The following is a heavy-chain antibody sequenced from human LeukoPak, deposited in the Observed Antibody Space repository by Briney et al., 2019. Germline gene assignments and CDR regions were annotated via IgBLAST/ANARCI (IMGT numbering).Heavy chain of an antibody. CDR3: ANGDDSSGYYYSWTY. CDR1: GFTFHAYA. Sequence: PGRSLRLSCAAPGFTFHAYAMHWVRQAPGNCLDWFSGIRWNSGGIAYADSVKGRFTISRDNAKNSLYLQMNSLRAEDTALYYCANGDDSSGYYYSWTYWGQGTLVTVSS. D-gene: IGHD3-22*01. J-gene: IGHJ4*02. V-gene: IGHV3-9*01. CDR2: IRWNSGGI.